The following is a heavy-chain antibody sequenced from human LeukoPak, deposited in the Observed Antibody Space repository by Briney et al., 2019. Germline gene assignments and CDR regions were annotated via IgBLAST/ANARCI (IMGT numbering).Heavy chain of an antibody. Sequence: ASVKVSCKASGYIFTGYYMHWVRQAPGQGLEWMGWINPNSGGTNYAQKFQGRVTMTRDTSISTAYMELSRLRSDDTAVYYCARDRSYGSSWSTVNYYYYMDVWGKGTTVTISS. J-gene: IGHJ6*03. V-gene: IGHV1-2*02. CDR1: GYIFTGYY. CDR3: ARDRSYGSSWSTVNYYYYMDV. D-gene: IGHD6-13*01. CDR2: INPNSGGT.